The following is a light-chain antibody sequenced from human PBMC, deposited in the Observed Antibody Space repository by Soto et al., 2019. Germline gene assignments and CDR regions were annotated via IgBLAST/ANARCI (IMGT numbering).Light chain of an antibody. V-gene: IGLV1-47*02. CDR1: SANIGNNF. Sequence: QTVVTQPPSASGTPGQRVTISCSGRSANIGNNFVCWYQQLPGTAPKLLIYSNKQRPSGVPDRFSGSKSGTSASLAISGLRSEDEGDYYCVSWDDSLSGLVFGTGTKVTVL. CDR2: SNK. J-gene: IGLJ1*01. CDR3: VSWDDSLSGLV.